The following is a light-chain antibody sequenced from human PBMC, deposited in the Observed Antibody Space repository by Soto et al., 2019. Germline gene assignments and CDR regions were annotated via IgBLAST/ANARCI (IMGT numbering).Light chain of an antibody. CDR1: QGISSY. J-gene: IGKJ3*01. Sequence: AIRMTQSPSSLSASTGDRVTITCRASQGISSYLAWYQQKPGKAPKLLIYAASTLQSGVASRFSGSGSGTDFTLTISCLQSEDFATYYCQQYYRYPGTFGPGTKVAIK. V-gene: IGKV1-8*01. CDR3: QQYYRYPGT. CDR2: AAS.